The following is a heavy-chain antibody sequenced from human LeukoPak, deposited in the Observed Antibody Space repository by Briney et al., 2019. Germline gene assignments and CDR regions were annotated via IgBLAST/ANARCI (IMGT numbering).Heavy chain of an antibody. V-gene: IGHV5-51*01. D-gene: IGHD5-12*01. CDR3: ARQYSGYDYYFDY. CDR2: IYPGDSET. J-gene: IGHJ4*02. Sequence: GESLKFSCKASGYTFTSYWIGWVRQMPGKGLEWMGFIYPGDSETRYSPSFRGQVTISADKSITTAFLQWSSLKASDTAMYFCARQYSGYDYYFDYWGQGILVTVSS. CDR1: GYTFTSYW.